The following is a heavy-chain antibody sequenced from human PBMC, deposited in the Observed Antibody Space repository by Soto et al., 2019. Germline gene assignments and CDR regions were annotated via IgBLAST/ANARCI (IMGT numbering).Heavy chain of an antibody. CDR1: GGSISSSSFY. J-gene: IGHJ6*03. CDR3: VSPYNFYFMDV. Sequence: SETLSLTCTVSGGSISSSSFYWGWVRQPPGKGLEWIGSVSHRGSTYYNPSLTSRVTISVDTSKNHFSLKLNSVTAADTAVYYCVSPYNFYFMDVWGKGTPVTVAS. V-gene: IGHV4-39*02. CDR2: VSHRGST. D-gene: IGHD3-16*01.